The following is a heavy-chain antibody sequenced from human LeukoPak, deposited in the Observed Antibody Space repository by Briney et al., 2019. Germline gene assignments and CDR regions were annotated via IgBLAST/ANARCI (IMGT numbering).Heavy chain of an antibody. D-gene: IGHD6-13*01. CDR2: INHSGST. J-gene: IGHJ4*02. Sequence: PSETLSLTCAVYGGSFSGYYWSWIRQPPGKGLEWIGEINHSGSTNYNPSLKSRVTISVDTSKNQFSLKLSSVTAADTAVYYCARKGYSSSWYSQYYFDYWGQGTLVIVSS. CDR1: GGSFSGYY. CDR3: ARKGYSSSWYSQYYFDY. V-gene: IGHV4-34*01.